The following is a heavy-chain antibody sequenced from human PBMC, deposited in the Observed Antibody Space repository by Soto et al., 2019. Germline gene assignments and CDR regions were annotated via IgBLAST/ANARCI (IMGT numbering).Heavy chain of an antibody. CDR3: AREVAADGTFREDVFDI. J-gene: IGHJ3*02. Sequence: QVHLVQSGAEVKEPGSSVKVSCKAPGGTFSNHAINWVRQAPGQGLEWMGRIIPIFSTTNYAQKFQGRVTMTADESTITAYLELSSLKQDDTAVYYCAREVAADGTFREDVFDIWGHGTLVTVSS. CDR2: IIPIFSTT. D-gene: IGHD6-13*01. V-gene: IGHV1-69*12. CDR1: GGTFSNHA.